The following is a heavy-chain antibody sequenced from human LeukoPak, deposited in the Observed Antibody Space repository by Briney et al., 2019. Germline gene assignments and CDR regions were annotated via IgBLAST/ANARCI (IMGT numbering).Heavy chain of an antibody. CDR3: AREVLGLPFVY. CDR2: ISAYNGNT. J-gene: IGHJ4*02. Sequence: GASVKVSCKASGYTFTSYGISWVRQAPGQGLEWMGWISAYNGNTNYAQKLQGRVTMTTDTSTTTAYMELRSLRSDDTAVCYCAREVLGLPFVYWGQGTLVTVSS. D-gene: IGHD3-16*01. V-gene: IGHV1-18*01. CDR1: GYTFTSYG.